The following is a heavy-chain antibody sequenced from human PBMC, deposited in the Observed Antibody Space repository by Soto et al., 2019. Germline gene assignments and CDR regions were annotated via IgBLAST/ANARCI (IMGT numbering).Heavy chain of an antibody. Sequence: PSETLSLTCTVSGGSISSYYWSWIRQPPGKGLEWIGYIYYSGSTNYNPSLKSRVTISVDTSKNQFSLKLSSVTAADTAVYYCARFSPTVTFAIDIWGQGTMVTVSS. J-gene: IGHJ3*02. D-gene: IGHD4-17*01. CDR3: ARFSPTVTFAIDI. CDR2: IYYSGST. V-gene: IGHV4-59*01. CDR1: GGSISSYY.